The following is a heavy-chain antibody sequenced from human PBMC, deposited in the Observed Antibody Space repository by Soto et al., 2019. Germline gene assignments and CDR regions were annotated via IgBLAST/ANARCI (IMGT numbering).Heavy chain of an antibody. CDR1: GFTFSSYS. V-gene: IGHV3-48*02. D-gene: IGHD6-13*01. CDR2: ISSSSSTI. CDR3: ARAYSSSWYVYYYYGMDV. J-gene: IGHJ6*02. Sequence: GGSLRLSCAASGFTFSSYSMNWVRQAPGKGLEWVSYISSSSSTIYYADSVKGRFTISRDNAKNSLYLQMNSLRDEDTAVYYCARAYSSSWYVYYYYGMDVWGQGTTVTVSS.